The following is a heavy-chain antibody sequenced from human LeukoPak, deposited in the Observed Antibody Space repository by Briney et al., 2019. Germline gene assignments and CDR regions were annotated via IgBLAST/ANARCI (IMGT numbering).Heavy chain of an antibody. CDR2: INHSGST. D-gene: IGHD2-2*02. Sequence: SETLSLTCAVYGGSFSGYYWSWIRQPPGKGLEWIGEINHSGSTNYNPSLKSRVTISVDTSENQFSLKLSSVTAADTAVYYCARGLYCSSTSCYTGNWFDPWGQGTLVTVSS. CDR1: GGSFSGYY. V-gene: IGHV4-34*01. CDR3: ARGLYCSSTSCYTGNWFDP. J-gene: IGHJ5*02.